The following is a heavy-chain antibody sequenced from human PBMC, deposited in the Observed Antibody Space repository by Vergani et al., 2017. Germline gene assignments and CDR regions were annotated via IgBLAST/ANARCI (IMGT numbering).Heavy chain of an antibody. V-gene: IGHV4-31*03. CDR1: GGSISGGGYY. CDR3: ARERRTESNAAAGRETAPDQGFDY. D-gene: IGHD6-13*01. CDR2: IYYSGST. J-gene: IGHJ4*02. Sequence: QLQLQESGPGLVKPSQTLSLTCTVSGGSISGGGYYWSWIRQHPGKGLEWIGYIYYSGSTYYNPSLKSRVTISVATSKNQFSLKLSSVTAADTAVYYCARERRTESNAAAGRETAPDQGFDYWGQGTLVTVSS.